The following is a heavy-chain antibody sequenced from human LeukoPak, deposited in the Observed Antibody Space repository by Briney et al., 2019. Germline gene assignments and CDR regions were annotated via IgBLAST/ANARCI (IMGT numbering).Heavy chain of an antibody. Sequence: GGSLRLSCAASGFTFSSYGMHWVRQAPGKGLEWVAFIRYDGSNKHYADSVKGRFTISRDNSKNTLYLQMNSLRAEDTAVYYCAKDGVTNGRGSYYFDYWGQGTLVTVSS. D-gene: IGHD1-1*01. V-gene: IGHV3-30*02. J-gene: IGHJ4*02. CDR2: IRYDGSNK. CDR1: GFTFSSYG. CDR3: AKDGVTNGRGSYYFDY.